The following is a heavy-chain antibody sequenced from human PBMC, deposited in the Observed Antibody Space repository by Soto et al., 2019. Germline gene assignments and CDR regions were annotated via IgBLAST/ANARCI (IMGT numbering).Heavy chain of an antibody. CDR2: IIPIFGTA. Sequence: GASVKVSCKASGGTLSSYAISWVRQAPGQGLEWMGGIIPIFGTANYAQKFQGRVTITADKSTSTAYMELSSLRSEDTAVYYCASSSGLLRKYGMDVWGQGTTVTVSS. CDR1: GGTLSSYA. D-gene: IGHD6-19*01. V-gene: IGHV1-69*06. J-gene: IGHJ6*02. CDR3: ASSSGLLRKYGMDV.